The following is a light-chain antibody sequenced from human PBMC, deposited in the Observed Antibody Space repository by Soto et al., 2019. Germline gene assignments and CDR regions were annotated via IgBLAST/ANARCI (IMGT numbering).Light chain of an antibody. J-gene: IGKJ1*01. CDR3: QHYNSYSEA. Sequence: DIQLTQSPATLSGSLGDRVTITCWASQTISSWLAWYQQKKGKAPKLLIYKASTLKSGVPSRFSGSGYGTEFNLTISSLQPDDFATYYCQHYNSYSEAFGQGTKVDIK. CDR1: QTISSW. V-gene: IGKV1-5*03. CDR2: KAS.